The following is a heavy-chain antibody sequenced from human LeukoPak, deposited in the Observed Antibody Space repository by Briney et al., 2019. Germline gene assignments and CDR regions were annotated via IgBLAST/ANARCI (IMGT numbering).Heavy chain of an antibody. Sequence: SETLSLTCAVYGGSFSGYYWSWIRQHPGKGLEWIGYVYYSGSTYYNPSLKSRVTISVDTSKNQFSLKLSSVTAAGTAVYYCARAAPTIFGVVITHFDYWGQGTLVTVSS. CDR2: VYYSGST. CDR3: ARAAPTIFGVVITHFDY. V-gene: IGHV4-31*11. J-gene: IGHJ4*02. D-gene: IGHD3-3*01. CDR1: GGSFSGYY.